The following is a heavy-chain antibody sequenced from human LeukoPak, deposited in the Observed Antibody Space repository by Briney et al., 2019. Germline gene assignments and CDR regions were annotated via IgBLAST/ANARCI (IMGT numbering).Heavy chain of an antibody. CDR2: IHYSGST. CDR3: AREPPVGCSGGSCYYYGIDV. Sequence: KPSETLSLTCAVYGGSFSGYYWSWIRQHPGKGLEWIGYIHYSGSTFYSPSPKSRATISVDTSKNQFSLKLTSVTAADTAVYYCAREPPVGCSGGSCYYYGIDVWGLGTTVTVSS. J-gene: IGHJ6*02. CDR1: GGSFSGYY. D-gene: IGHD2-15*01. V-gene: IGHV4-31*11.